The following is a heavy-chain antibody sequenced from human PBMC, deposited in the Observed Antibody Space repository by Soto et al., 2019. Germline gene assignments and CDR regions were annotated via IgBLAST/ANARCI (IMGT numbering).Heavy chain of an antibody. CDR3: ARTYDDSGPNSGGYGFDI. CDR1: GASISSYY. CDR2: IYYSGST. Sequence: SETLSLTCSVSGASISSYYWSWVRQPPGKGLERLAYIYYSGSTSYNPSLKSRVSISLDTSMNQFSLKLSSVTAADTAVYYCARTYDDSGPNSGGYGFDIWGQGTMVTVS. J-gene: IGHJ3*02. V-gene: IGHV4-59*01. D-gene: IGHD3-22*01.